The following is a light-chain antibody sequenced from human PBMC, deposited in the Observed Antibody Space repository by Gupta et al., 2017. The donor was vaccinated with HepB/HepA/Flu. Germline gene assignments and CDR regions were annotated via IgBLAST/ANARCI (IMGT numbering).Light chain of an antibody. Sequence: DIQMTQSPSSLSAFVGDRVTITCRASQDITTSLSWFQQKPGKAPKSLIYGASTVHTGVSSRFSGVGSGTDFTLTITSRQPDDVGSYHCQQENAYPWTFGQGTRV. J-gene: IGKJ1*01. CDR2: GAS. CDR1: QDITTS. CDR3: QQENAYPWT. V-gene: IGKV1-16*01.